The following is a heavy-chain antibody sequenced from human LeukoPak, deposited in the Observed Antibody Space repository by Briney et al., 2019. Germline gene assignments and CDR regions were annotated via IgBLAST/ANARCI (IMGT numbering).Heavy chain of an antibody. CDR2: INHSGST. D-gene: IGHD3-10*02. V-gene: IGHV4-34*01. J-gene: IGHJ4*02. CDR1: GGSFSGYY. CDR3: AVRRPLHYFDY. Sequence: SETLSLTCAVYGGSFSGYYWSWIRQPPGKGLEWIGEINHSGSTNYNPSLKSRVTISVDTSKNQFSLKLSSVTAADTAVCYCAVRRPLHYFDYWGQGTLVTVSS.